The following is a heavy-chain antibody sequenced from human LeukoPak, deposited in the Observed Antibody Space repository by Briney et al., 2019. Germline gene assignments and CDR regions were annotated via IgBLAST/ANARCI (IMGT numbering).Heavy chain of an antibody. CDR1: GFTFSNVW. CDR3: TQGGTKAYS. Sequence: GGSLSLSCAASGFTFSNVWMSWARQAPGTGLEWVGRIKSKTDGGTTEYAAPVKGRFTISRDDSENRLSLQMNSLKTEDTAVYYCTQGGTKAYSWGQGTLVTVSS. D-gene: IGHD3-16*01. CDR2: IKSKTDGGTT. J-gene: IGHJ4*02. V-gene: IGHV3-15*01.